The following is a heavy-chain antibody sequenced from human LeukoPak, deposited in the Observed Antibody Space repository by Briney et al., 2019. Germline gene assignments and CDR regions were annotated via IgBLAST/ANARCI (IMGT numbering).Heavy chain of an antibody. J-gene: IGHJ4*02. Sequence: GGSLRLSCAASGFTFSSYGMHWVRQAPGKGLEWVAFIRYDGSNKYYADSVKGRFTISRDNSKNTLYLQMNRLRAEDTAVYYCAKDRYYDIPFDYGAEGTLVTVSS. CDR1: GFTFSSYG. CDR3: AKDRYYDIPFDY. CDR2: IRYDGSNK. V-gene: IGHV3-30*02. D-gene: IGHD3-9*01.